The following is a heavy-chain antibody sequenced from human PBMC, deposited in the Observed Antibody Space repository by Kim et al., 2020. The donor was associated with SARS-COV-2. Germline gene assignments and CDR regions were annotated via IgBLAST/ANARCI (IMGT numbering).Heavy chain of an antibody. D-gene: IGHD5-18*01. Sequence: AGSVTGRFTISRDNSKKTLYLQMNSRRAEDTAVYYCAKDLYTYGYLGFDYWGQGTLVTVSS. J-gene: IGHJ4*02. CDR3: AKDLYTYGYLGFDY. V-gene: IGHV3-23*01.